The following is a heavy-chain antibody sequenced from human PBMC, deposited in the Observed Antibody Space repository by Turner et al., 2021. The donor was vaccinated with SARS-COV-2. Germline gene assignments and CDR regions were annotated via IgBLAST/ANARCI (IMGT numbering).Heavy chain of an antibody. CDR3: ARDLGYCSSTSCPYYYYYGMDV. J-gene: IGHJ6*02. CDR1: GYSFTSYA. V-gene: IGHV1-3*01. Sequence: QVQLVQSGAEVNKPGASVKVSCKASGYSFTSYAMHWVRQAPGQRLEWRGWMNAGNGNTNYSQKFQGRVTITRDTSAGTAYMELSSLRSEDSAVYSCARDLGYCSSTSCPYYYYYGMDVWGQGTTVTVSS. CDR2: MNAGNGNT. D-gene: IGHD2-2*01.